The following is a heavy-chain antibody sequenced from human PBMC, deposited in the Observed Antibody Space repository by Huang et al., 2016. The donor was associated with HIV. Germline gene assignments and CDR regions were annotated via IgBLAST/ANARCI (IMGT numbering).Heavy chain of an antibody. Sequence: QVQLVESGGGVVQPGRSLRLSCAAFGFTFNKFDMPWVRQASGKGLEWVAIKSYEGSSKYHADSVKGRFTISRDNSKNTVYLQMNSLRVEDTAVYYCAKDGRGSGTYYDYFEYWGQGTLVTVSS. CDR1: GFTFNKFD. J-gene: IGHJ4*02. CDR3: AKDGRGSGTYYDYFEY. D-gene: IGHD1-26*01. CDR2: KSYEGSSK. V-gene: IGHV3-30*18.